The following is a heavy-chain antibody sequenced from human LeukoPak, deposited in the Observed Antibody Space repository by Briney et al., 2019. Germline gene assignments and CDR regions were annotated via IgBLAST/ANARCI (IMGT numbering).Heavy chain of an antibody. CDR1: GGSISSSNW. CDR3: ARGAAAINWFDP. Sequence: PSETLSLTCAVSGGSISSSNWWSWVRQPPGKGLEWIGEIYYSGSTNYNPSLRSRVTISVDRSKNQFSLRLSSVTAADTAVYYCARGAAAINWFDPWGQGTLVTVSS. CDR2: IYYSGST. V-gene: IGHV4-4*02. J-gene: IGHJ5*02. D-gene: IGHD6-13*01.